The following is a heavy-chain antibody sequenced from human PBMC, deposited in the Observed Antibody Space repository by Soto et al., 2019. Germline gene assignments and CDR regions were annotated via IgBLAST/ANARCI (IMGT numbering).Heavy chain of an antibody. D-gene: IGHD3-10*01. Sequence: SSETLSLTCTVSGGSISSSSYYWGWIRQPPGKGLEWIGSIYYSGSTNYNPSLKSRVTISVDTSKNQFSLKLSSVTAADTAVYYCARNGLLWFGGNFDYWGQGTLVTVSS. CDR2: IYYSGST. CDR1: GGSISSSSYY. J-gene: IGHJ4*02. CDR3: ARNGLLWFGGNFDY. V-gene: IGHV4-39*07.